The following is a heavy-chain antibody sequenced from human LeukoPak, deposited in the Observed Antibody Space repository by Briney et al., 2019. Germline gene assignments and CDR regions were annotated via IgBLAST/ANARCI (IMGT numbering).Heavy chain of an antibody. J-gene: IGHJ4*02. CDR1: GFTFSSYS. CDR2: ISSSSSTI. CDR3: ARGGRHYYDSSGYYSQVPFDY. V-gene: IGHV3-48*01. Sequence: GSLRLSCAASGFTFSSYSMNWVRQAPGKGLEWVSYISSSSSTIYYADSVKGRFTISRDNAKNSLYLQMNSLRAEDTAVYYCARGGRHYYDSSGYYSQVPFDYWGQGTLVTVSS. D-gene: IGHD3-22*01.